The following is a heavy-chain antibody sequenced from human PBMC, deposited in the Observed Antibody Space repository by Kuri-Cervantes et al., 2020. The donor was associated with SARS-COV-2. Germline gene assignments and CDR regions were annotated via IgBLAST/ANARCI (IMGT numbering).Heavy chain of an antibody. CDR1: GGTISSYY. Sequence: SETLSLTCTVTGGTISSYYRSWIRQPAGKGLEWIGRIYTSGSTNYNPSLKIRVTMSVDTSKNQFPLKLSSVTAADTAVYYCAKDSGVVPAASTLAWFYPWGQGTLVTVSS. CDR2: IYTSGST. D-gene: IGHD2-2*01. CDR3: AKDSGVVPAASTLAWFYP. J-gene: IGHJ5*02. V-gene: IGHV4-4*07.